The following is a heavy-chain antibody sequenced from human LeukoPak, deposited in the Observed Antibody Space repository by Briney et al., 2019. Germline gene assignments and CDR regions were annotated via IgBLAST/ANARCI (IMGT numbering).Heavy chain of an antibody. D-gene: IGHD2-15*01. CDR2: INHSGGT. Sequence: SETLSLTCAVYGGSFSGYYWSWIRQPPGKGLEWIGEINHSGGTNYNPSLKSRVTISVDTSKNQFSLKLSSVTAADTAVYYCAREGPVLVVPRVRGFDPWGQGTLVTVSS. J-gene: IGHJ5*02. CDR3: AREGPVLVVPRVRGFDP. V-gene: IGHV4-34*01. CDR1: GGSFSGYY.